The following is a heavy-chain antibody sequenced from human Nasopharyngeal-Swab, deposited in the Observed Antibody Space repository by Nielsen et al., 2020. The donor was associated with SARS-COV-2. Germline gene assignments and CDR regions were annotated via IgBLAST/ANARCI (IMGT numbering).Heavy chain of an antibody. CDR1: GFTFTTYA. V-gene: IGHV3-23*01. J-gene: IGHJ4*02. CDR3: AKRLSCTRTSCYAFDY. Sequence: GGSLRLSCTASGFTFTTYAMSWVRQAPGKGLEWVSAISGIGDRTYYADSVQGRFTISRDNSKNTLYLQMNSLRAEDTAVYYCAKRLSCTRTSCYAFDYWGQGTLVTVSS. D-gene: IGHD2-2*01. CDR2: ISGIGDRT.